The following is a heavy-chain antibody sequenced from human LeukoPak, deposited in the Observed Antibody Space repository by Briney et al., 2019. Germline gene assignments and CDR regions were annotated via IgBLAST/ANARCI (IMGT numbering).Heavy chain of an antibody. V-gene: IGHV4-31*03. Sequence: SQTLSLTCTVSGGSISSGGYYWSWIRQHAGKGLEWIVYIYYSGSTYYNPSLKSRVTISVDTSKNQFSLKLSSVTAADTAVYYCARIIETTVTKPSHPFDYWGQGTLVTVSS. D-gene: IGHD4-17*01. J-gene: IGHJ4*02. CDR2: IYYSGST. CDR3: ARIIETTVTKPSHPFDY. CDR1: GGSISSGGYY.